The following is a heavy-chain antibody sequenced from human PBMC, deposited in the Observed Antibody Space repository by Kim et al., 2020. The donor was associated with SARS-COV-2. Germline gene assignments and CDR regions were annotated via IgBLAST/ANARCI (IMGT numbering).Heavy chain of an antibody. V-gene: IGHV4-39*01. D-gene: IGHD3-22*01. J-gene: IGHJ4*02. Sequence: PKSRVPISVATSKNQFSLKLSSVTAADTAVYYCARLNYYDSSGYYEFDYWGQGTLVTVSS. CDR3: ARLNYYDSSGYYEFDY.